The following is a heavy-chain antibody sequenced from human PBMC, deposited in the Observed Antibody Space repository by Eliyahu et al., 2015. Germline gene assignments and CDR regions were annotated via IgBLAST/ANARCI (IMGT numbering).Heavy chain of an antibody. CDR2: INHSGST. CDR1: GGSFSGYY. D-gene: IGHD4-17*01. V-gene: IGHV4-34*01. CDR3: ATTVGGYFDY. J-gene: IGHJ4*02. Sequence: QVQLQQWGAGLLKPSXTLSXTCAXYGGSFSGYYWSWXRQPPGKGLEWIGEINHSGSTNYNPSLKSRVTISVDTSKNQFSLKLSSVTAADTAVYYCATTVGGYFDYWGQGTLVTVSS.